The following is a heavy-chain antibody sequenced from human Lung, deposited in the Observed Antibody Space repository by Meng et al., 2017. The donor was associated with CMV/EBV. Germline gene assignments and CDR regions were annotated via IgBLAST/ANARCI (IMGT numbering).Heavy chain of an antibody. D-gene: IGHD3-3*01. CDR3: ARGQGSTFGTGYGMDV. V-gene: IGHV1-46*01. J-gene: IGHJ6*02. CDR1: GYTFTYYY. CDR2: SNASGGNT. Sequence: ASVNVSRKASGYTFTYYYIHWVRQAPGQGLEWMGISNASGGNTNYAQKFQGRVTMTRDTSTSTVYMELSSLRSERTAVYYCARGQGSTFGTGYGMDVWGQGXTVTASS.